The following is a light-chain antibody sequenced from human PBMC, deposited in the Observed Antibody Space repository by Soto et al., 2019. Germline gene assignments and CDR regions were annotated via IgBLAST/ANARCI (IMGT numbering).Light chain of an antibody. CDR2: EVS. J-gene: IGLJ1*01. CDR1: SSDVGGYKY. Sequence: QSALTQPASVSGSPGQSITISCSGTSSDVGGYKYVSWYQQHPGKAPKLMIYEVSNRPSGVSDRFSGSKSGNTASLTIFGLQAEDEADYYCCSYTSSTTYVFGTGTQLTVL. CDR3: CSYTSSTTYV. V-gene: IGLV2-14*01.